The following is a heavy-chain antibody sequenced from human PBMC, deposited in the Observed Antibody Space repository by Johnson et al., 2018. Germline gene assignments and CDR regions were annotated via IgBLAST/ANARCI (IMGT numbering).Heavy chain of an antibody. CDR2: ISSSGSTI. CDR3: AKDSPYFTNVVCYQFQH. Sequence: VQLVQSGGGVVQPGRSLRLSCAASGFTFSAYGIHWVRQAPGKGLEWVSYISSSGSTIYYADSVKGRFTISRDNPKNSLYLQMNSLRAEDTAWYYCAKDSPYFTNVVCYQFQHWGQGTLVTVSS. CDR1: GFTFSAYG. J-gene: IGHJ1*01. V-gene: IGHV3-48*04. D-gene: IGHD2-8*01.